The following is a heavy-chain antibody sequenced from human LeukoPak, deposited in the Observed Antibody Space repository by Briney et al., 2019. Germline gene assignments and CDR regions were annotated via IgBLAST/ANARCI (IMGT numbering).Heavy chain of an antibody. CDR3: ARVLYDSDAFDI. CDR2: IYYSGST. Sequence: SQTLSLTCTVSGGSISSGDYYWSWIRQHPGKGLEWIGYIYYSGSTYYNPSLKSRVTISVDTSKNQFSLKLSSVTAADTAVYYCARVLYDSDAFDIWGQGTMVTVSS. J-gene: IGHJ3*02. V-gene: IGHV4-31*03. CDR1: GGSISSGDYY. D-gene: IGHD3-22*01.